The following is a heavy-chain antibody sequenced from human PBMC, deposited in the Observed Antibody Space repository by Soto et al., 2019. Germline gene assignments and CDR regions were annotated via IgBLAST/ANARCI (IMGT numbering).Heavy chain of an antibody. V-gene: IGHV4-39*01. J-gene: IGHJ4*02. CDR3: ARQYCSGGSCYLLDY. D-gene: IGHD2-15*01. CDR2: IYYSGST. CDR1: CGSISSSSYY. Sequence: SETLSLTCTVSCGSISSSSYYWGWIRQPPGKGLEWIGSIYYSGSTYYNPSLKSRVTISVDTSKNQFSLKLSSVTTADTAVYYCARQYCSGGSCYLLDYWGQGTLVTVSS.